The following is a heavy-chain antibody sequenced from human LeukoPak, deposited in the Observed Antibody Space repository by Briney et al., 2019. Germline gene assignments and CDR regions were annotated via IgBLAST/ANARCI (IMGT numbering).Heavy chain of an antibody. CDR3: ARGGSYYYDSSGLL. Sequence: SETLSLTCTVSGGSISSSSYYWGWIRQPAGKGLEWIGRIYSSGSTDYNPSLKSRVSISVDTSKNQFSLKLSSVTAADTAVYYCARGGSYYYDSSGLLWGQGTLVTVSS. CDR1: GGSISSSSYY. V-gene: IGHV4-61*02. J-gene: IGHJ4*02. CDR2: IYSSGST. D-gene: IGHD3-22*01.